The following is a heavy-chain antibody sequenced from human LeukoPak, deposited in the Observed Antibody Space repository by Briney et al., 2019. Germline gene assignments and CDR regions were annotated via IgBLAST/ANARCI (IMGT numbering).Heavy chain of an antibody. CDR2: IYISGTT. D-gene: IGHD2-8*02. CDR1: GGSISSYY. J-gene: IGHJ4*02. V-gene: IGHV4-4*07. Sequence: PSETLSLTCTVSGGSISSYYWSWVRQTAGKGLDWIGRIYISGTTNYNPSLKSRVTMSLDTSKNQLPLRLTSVTAADTAVYYCARDEARTGHIHYWGQGTLITVFS. CDR3: ARDEARTGHIHY.